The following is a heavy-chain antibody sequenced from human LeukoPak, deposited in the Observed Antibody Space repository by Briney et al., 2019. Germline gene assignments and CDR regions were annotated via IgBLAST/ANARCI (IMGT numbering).Heavy chain of an antibody. CDR1: GFTFSSYP. D-gene: IGHD3-22*01. V-gene: IGHV3-23*01. Sequence: GGSLILSCAASGFTFSSYPMSWVRQAPGKGLEWVSGISRSGGSTYYADSVKGRFSISRDNSNNTLYLQMNSLRAEDTAVYSCARKGEASSGCLYYFDYWGQGTRVTVSS. CDR3: ARKGEASSGCLYYFDY. CDR2: ISRSGGST. J-gene: IGHJ4*02.